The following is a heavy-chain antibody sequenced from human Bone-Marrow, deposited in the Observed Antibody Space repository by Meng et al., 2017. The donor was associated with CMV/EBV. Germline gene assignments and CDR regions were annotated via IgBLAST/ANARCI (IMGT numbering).Heavy chain of an antibody. J-gene: IGHJ6*02. V-gene: IGHV1-18*01. CDR2: ISAYNGNT. CDR3: ARDRGGYCSSTNCYDYYYGMDV. CDR1: GYTFTSYG. D-gene: IGHD2-2*03. Sequence: ASVKVSCKASGYTFTSYGISWVRQAPGQGLEWMGWISAYNGNTNYAQKLQGRVTMTTDTSTSTAYMELRSLRSDDTAVYYCARDRGGYCSSTNCYDYYYGMDVWGQGTTVTVSS.